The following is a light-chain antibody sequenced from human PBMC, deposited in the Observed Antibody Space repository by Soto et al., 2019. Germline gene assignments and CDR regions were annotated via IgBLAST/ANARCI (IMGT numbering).Light chain of an antibody. J-gene: IGLJ3*02. CDR3: SSFASSNTWV. CDR1: SSDVGAYNY. Sequence: QSALTQPPSASGSPGQSVTISCTGTSSDVGAYNYVSWYQQHAGKAPKLVIYEVTKRPSGVPDRFSGSKSANTASLTVSGLQAEDEAAYYCSSFASSNTWVFGGGTKL. V-gene: IGLV2-8*01. CDR2: EVT.